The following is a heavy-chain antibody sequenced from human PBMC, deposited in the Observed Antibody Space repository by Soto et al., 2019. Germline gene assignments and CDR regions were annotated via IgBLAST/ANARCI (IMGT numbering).Heavy chain of an antibody. CDR1: GFTFSTYA. V-gene: IGHV3-23*01. J-gene: IGHJ4*02. CDR2: ITYTGATT. D-gene: IGHD3-16*01. CDR3: AKGVSIVDY. Sequence: GGSLRLSCAASGFTFSTYAMTWVRQAPGKGLEWVSSITYTGATTYYADSVRGRFTVSRDNSRNTVHLQMNSLRVEDTAVYYCAKGVSIVDYWGQGTLVTVSS.